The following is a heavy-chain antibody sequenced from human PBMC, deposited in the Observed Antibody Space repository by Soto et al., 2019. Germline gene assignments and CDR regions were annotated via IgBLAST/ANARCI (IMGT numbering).Heavy chain of an antibody. D-gene: IGHD1-26*01. CDR2: MNPNSGNT. CDR3: ARGRENYYYYYGMDV. Sequence: ASVKVSCTASGYTFTSYDINWVRQATGQGLEWMGWMNPNSGNTGYAQKFQGRVTMTRNTSISTAYMELSSLRSEDTAVYYCARGRENYYYYYGMDVWGQGTTVTVSS. J-gene: IGHJ6*02. CDR1: GYTFTSYD. V-gene: IGHV1-8*01.